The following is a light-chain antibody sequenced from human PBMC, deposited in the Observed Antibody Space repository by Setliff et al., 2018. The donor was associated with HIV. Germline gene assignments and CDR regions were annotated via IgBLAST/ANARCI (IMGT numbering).Light chain of an antibody. Sequence: QSALTQPASVSGSPGQSVTISCTRTSSDVGGYPYVSWYQQYPGKVPKLMIYEVSNRPSGISNRFSGSKSGNTASLTISGLQAEDEADYYCSSYRSGNTLVFGTGTKVTVL. J-gene: IGLJ1*01. CDR3: SSYRSGNTLV. V-gene: IGLV2-14*01. CDR2: EVS. CDR1: SSDVGGYPY.